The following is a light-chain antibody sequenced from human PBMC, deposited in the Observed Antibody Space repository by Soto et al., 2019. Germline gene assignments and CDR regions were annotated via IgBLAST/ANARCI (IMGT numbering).Light chain of an antibody. CDR3: RKYSSVPLT. Sequence: DIQMTQSPSSLSASLGGRVTITCRASQGISTYLAWYQQKPGKAPKLLNYAASTLQSGVPSRFSGSGSGTEFTLTLIILQPEDVANYDCRKYSSVPLTFGGGTKVEIK. CDR2: AAS. CDR1: QGISTY. J-gene: IGKJ4*01. V-gene: IGKV1-27*01.